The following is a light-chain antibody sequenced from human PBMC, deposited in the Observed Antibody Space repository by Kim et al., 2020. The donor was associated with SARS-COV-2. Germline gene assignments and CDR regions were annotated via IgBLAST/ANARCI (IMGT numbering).Light chain of an antibody. J-gene: IGLJ2*01. Sequence: VALGQTVRNTCQGDSLKSSYATWYQQKPGQALLLVIYGKNNRPSGIPDRFSGSSSGNTASLTITGTQAGDEADYYCNSRDSNDNVVFGGGTQLTVL. CDR1: SLKSSY. CDR3: NSRDSNDNVV. CDR2: GKN. V-gene: IGLV3-19*01.